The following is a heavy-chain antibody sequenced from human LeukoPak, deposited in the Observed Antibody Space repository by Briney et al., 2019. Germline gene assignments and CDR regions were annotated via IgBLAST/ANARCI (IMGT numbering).Heavy chain of an antibody. V-gene: IGHV4-39*01. CDR3: ARQVIVVVPAAISKGHFDY. CDR2: IYYSGST. J-gene: IGHJ4*02. CDR1: GGSISSSSYY. Sequence: SETLSLTCTVSGGSISSSSYYRGWIRQPPGKGLEWIGSIYYSGSTYYNPSLKSRVTISVDTSKNQFSLKLSSVTAADTAVYYCARQVIVVVPAAISKGHFDYWGQGTLVTVSS. D-gene: IGHD2-2*02.